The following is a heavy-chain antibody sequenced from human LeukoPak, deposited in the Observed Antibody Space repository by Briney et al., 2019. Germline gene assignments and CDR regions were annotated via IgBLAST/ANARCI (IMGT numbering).Heavy chain of an antibody. D-gene: IGHD3-22*01. Sequence: PSETLSLTCTVSGDSINDYYWSWIRQPPGNRLEWVGWIYYSGSTIYSPSLESGVTISLDTSRTQFSLDLNSVTAADTAVYYCARHAGFGSGYYHDAFDIWGQGSMVIVSS. CDR1: GDSINDYY. CDR2: IYYSGST. CDR3: ARHAGFGSGYYHDAFDI. J-gene: IGHJ3*02. V-gene: IGHV4-59*08.